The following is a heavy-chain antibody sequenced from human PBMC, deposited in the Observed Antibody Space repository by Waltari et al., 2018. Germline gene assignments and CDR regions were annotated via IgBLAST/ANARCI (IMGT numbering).Heavy chain of an antibody. D-gene: IGHD3-3*01. V-gene: IGHV3-30*04. CDR2: ISSDGNTK. J-gene: IGHJ4*02. Sequence: QVQLMESGGGVVQPGRSLRLSCAASGCTFRSYAMPWVRQAPGKGLEWVAVISSDGNTKKYADSLKGRFTISRDNSKNTLYLQMDSLRPEDTALYYCASLRISIFGVVYYFDSWGQGALVTVSS. CDR1: GCTFRSYA. CDR3: ASLRISIFGVVYYFDS.